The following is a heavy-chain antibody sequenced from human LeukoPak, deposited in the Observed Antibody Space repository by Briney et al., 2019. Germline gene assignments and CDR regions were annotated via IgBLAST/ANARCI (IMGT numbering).Heavy chain of an antibody. CDR1: GGTFSSYA. D-gene: IGHD6-6*01. CDR3: ASGLDSSSFFDY. V-gene: IGHV1-69*05. Sequence: SVKVSCKASGGTFSSYAISWVRQAPGQGLEWMGGIIPIFGTANYAQKFQGRVTITTDESTSTAYMELSSLRSEDTAVYYCASGLDSSSFFDYWGQGTLVTVSS. CDR2: IIPIFGTA. J-gene: IGHJ4*02.